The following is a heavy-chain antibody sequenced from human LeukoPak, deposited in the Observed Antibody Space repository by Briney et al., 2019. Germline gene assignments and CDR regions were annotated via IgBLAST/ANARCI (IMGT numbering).Heavy chain of an antibody. CDR3: ARKNYYDSSGYYYASPSYFDY. V-gene: IGHV4-39*07. CDR2: IYYSGST. Sequence: SEILSLTCTVSGGSISSSSYYWGWLRQPPGKGLEWIGSIYYSGSTYYNPSLKSRVTISVDTSKNQFSLKLSSVTAADTAVYYCARKNYYDSSGYYYASPSYFDYWGQGTLVTVSS. D-gene: IGHD3-22*01. J-gene: IGHJ4*02. CDR1: GGSISSSSYY.